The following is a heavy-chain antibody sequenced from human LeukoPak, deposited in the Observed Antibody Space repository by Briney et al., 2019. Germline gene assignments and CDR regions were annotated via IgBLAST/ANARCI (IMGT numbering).Heavy chain of an antibody. Sequence: PSDTLSLTCAVSGESFSYNCWTWVRQPPGKGLEWIGDINHSGRVNYRPSLKSRVTISADTSMSQFSLKLNAVTAADTAVYYCARGLGPMSPSLDYWGQGSLVTVSS. V-gene: IGHV4-34*01. CDR1: GESFSYNC. CDR3: ARGLGPMSPSLDY. D-gene: IGHD3-22*01. CDR2: INHSGRV. J-gene: IGHJ4*02.